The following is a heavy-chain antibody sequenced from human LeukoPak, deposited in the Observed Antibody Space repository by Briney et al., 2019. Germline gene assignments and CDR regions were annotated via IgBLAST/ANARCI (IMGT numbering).Heavy chain of an antibody. Sequence: HAGGSLRLSCAASGFTFSSYAMSWVRQAPGKGLEWVSSISGSGGSTYSADSVKGRFTISRDNSKNTLYLQMNSLRAEDTAVYYCAKEVRRLMIVAVECDYWGQGTLVTVSS. CDR2: ISGSGGST. J-gene: IGHJ4*02. D-gene: IGHD3-22*01. CDR3: AKEVRRLMIVAVECDY. V-gene: IGHV3-23*01. CDR1: GFTFSSYA.